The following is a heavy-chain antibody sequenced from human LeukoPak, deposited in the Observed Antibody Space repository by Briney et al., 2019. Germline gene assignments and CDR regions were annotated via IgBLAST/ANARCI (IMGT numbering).Heavy chain of an antibody. CDR1: GFTFNNYA. V-gene: IGHV3-23*01. J-gene: IGHJ4*02. CDR2: IIRSGGST. Sequence: GGSLRLSCAASGFTFNNYAMCWVRQAPGKGLEWVSAIIRSGGSTYYADSVKGRFTISRGNSKNTLYLQMNSLRAEDTAVYYCAKDLTLYGDFPYFDYWGQGTLVTVSS. CDR3: AKDLTLYGDFPYFDY. D-gene: IGHD2-21*01.